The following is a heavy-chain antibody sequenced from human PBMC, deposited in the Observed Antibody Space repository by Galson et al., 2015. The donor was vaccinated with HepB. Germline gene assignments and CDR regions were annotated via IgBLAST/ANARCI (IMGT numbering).Heavy chain of an antibody. D-gene: IGHD6-6*01. CDR2: ISYDGSNK. V-gene: IGHV3-30-3*01. J-gene: IGHJ6*02. Sequence: SLRLSCAASGFTFSSYAMHWVRQAPGKGLEWVAVISYDGSNKYYADSVKGRFTISRDNSKNTLYLQMNSLRAEDTAVYYCARDLFEYSSPHYYYYGMDVWGQGTTVTVSS. CDR1: GFTFSSYA. CDR3: ARDLFEYSSPHYYYYGMDV.